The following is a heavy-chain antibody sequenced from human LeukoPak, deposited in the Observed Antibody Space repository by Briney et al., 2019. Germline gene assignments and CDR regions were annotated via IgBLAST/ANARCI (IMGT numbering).Heavy chain of an antibody. CDR3: ARDDALGDNALDI. J-gene: IGHJ3*02. CDR2: ILNDGSQE. D-gene: IGHD3-16*01. V-gene: IGHV3-33*08. CDR1: GLTFSSYA. Sequence: GGSLRLSCAASGLTFSSYAMHWVRQAPGKGLEWVAVILNDGSQEKYADSVKGRFTISRDNSKNTLFLQMNSLRAEDTAVYYCARDDALGDNALDIWGQGTMVTVSS.